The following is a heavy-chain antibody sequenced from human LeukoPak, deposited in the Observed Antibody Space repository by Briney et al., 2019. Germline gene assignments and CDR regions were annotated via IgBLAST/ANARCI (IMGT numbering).Heavy chain of an antibody. CDR1: GGSIGSGSYY. J-gene: IGHJ5*02. CDR3: AREIPQRYNWFDP. CDR2: IYTSGST. V-gene: IGHV4-61*02. Sequence: ASETLSLTCTVSGGSIGSGSYYWSWIRQPAGKGLEWIGRIYTSGSTNYNPSLKSRVTISVDTSKNQFSLKLSSVTAADTAVYYCAREIPQRYNWFDPWGQGTLVTVSS.